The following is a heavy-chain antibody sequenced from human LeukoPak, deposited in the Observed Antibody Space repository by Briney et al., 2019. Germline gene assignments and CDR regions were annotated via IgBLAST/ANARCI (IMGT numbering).Heavy chain of an antibody. J-gene: IGHJ5*02. CDR1: GFTFSSYA. D-gene: IGHD5-18*01. CDR2: ISGSGGST. V-gene: IGHV3-23*01. CDR3: AKDLLGYSYGPNWFDP. Sequence: GGSLRLPCAASGFTFSSYAMSWVRQVPGKGLEWVSAISGSGGSTYYADSVKGRFTISRDNSKNTLYLQMNSLRAEDTAVYYCAKDLLGYSYGPNWFDPWGQGTLVTVSS.